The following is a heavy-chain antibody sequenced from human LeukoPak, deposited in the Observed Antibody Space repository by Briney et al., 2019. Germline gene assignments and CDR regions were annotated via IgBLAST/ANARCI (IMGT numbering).Heavy chain of an antibody. J-gene: IGHJ4*02. V-gene: IGHV1-2*06. CDR2: INPNSAGT. D-gene: IGHD6-13*01. Sequence: ASVKVSCKASGYTFTGYYMHWVRQAPGHGLEWMGRINPNSAGTNYAQKFQRRVTMTRDTSISTAYMELSRLRSDDTAVYYCARSLSYSSSWSSDYWGQGTLVTVSS. CDR3: ARSLSYSSSWSSDY. CDR1: GYTFTGYY.